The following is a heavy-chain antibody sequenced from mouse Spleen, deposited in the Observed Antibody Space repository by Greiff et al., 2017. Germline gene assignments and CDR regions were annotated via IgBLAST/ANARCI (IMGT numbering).Heavy chain of an antibody. CDR2: INPNNGGT. D-gene: IGHD1-2*01. Sequence: VQLKQSGPELVKPGASVKIPCKASGYTFTDYNMDWVKQSHGKSLEWIGDINPNNGGTIYNQKFKGKATLTVDKSSSTAYMELRSLTSEDTAVYYCARLTTATYYAMDYWGQGTSVTVSS. V-gene: IGHV1-18*01. CDR3: ARLTTATYYAMDY. J-gene: IGHJ4*01. CDR1: GYTFTDYN.